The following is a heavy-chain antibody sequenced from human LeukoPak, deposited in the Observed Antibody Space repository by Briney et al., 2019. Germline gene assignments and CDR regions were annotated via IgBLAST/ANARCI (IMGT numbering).Heavy chain of an antibody. CDR1: GASLDSSRYY. J-gene: IGHJ5*02. CDR2: IFAVGDT. V-gene: IGHV4-39*01. CDR3: ARINIVVLPDPLERGGYFDP. Sequence: SETLSLTCTVSGASLDSSRYYWGWIRQPPGRGLEWIGSIFAVGDTYYSAALKSRATVSVDTSKNVVSLRLNSVTAADTALYYCARINIVVLPDPLERGGYFDPWGQGTLVTVSS. D-gene: IGHD2-15*01.